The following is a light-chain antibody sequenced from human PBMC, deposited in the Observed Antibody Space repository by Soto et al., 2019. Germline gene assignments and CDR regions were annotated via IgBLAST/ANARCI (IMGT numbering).Light chain of an antibody. J-gene: IGKJ4*01. CDR2: DAS. Sequence: DIQMTQSPSTLSASVGDRVAITCRASQKIVSRLAWYQQKPDEAPKLLIYDASSLECGVPLIFGGSGSGTDFPLIISSLQPDDFATYYRQQWNTPFTFGGGTKVEIK. CDR3: QQWNTPFT. V-gene: IGKV1-5*01. CDR1: QKIVSR.